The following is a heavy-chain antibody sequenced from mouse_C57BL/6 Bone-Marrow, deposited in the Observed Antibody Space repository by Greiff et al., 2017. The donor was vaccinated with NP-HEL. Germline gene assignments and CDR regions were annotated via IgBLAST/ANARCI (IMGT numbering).Heavy chain of an antibody. CDR3: ARGDYGKSYWYFDV. V-gene: IGHV3-6*01. J-gene: IGHJ1*03. D-gene: IGHD1-1*01. Sequence: VQLKESGPGLVKPSQSLSLTCSVTGYSITSGYYWNWIRQFPGNKLEWMGYISYDGSNNYNPSLKNRISITRDTSKNQFFLKLNSVTTEDTATYYCARGDYGKSYWYFDVWGTGTTVTVSS. CDR1: GYSITSGYY. CDR2: ISYDGSN.